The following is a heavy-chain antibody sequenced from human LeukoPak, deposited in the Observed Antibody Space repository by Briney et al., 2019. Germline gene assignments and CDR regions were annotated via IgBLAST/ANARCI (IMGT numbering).Heavy chain of an antibody. CDR1: GFTFSSYW. CDR3: ARRALRYFDWLSTNYYYYGMDV. D-gene: IGHD3-9*01. J-gene: IGHJ6*02. CDR2: IKQDGSEK. Sequence: GGSLRLSCAASGFTFSSYWMSWVRQAPGKGREWVANIKQDGSEKYYVDSGKGRFTISRDNAKNSLYLQMNSLRAEDTAVYYCARRALRYFDWLSTNYYYYGMDVWGQGTTVTVSS. V-gene: IGHV3-7*01.